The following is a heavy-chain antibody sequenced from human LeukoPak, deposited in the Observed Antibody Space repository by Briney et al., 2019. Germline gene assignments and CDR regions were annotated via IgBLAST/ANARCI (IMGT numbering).Heavy chain of an antibody. D-gene: IGHD1-26*01. V-gene: IGHV1-18*01. J-gene: IGHJ4*02. CDR3: AADVIVGATKDFDY. CDR2: ISAYNGNT. CDR1: GYTFTSYG. Sequence: GASVKVSCKASGYTFTSYGISWVRQAPGQGLEWMGWISAYNGNTNYAQKLQGRVTMTTDTSTSTAYMELSSLRSEDTAVYYCAADVIVGATKDFDYWGQGTLVTVSS.